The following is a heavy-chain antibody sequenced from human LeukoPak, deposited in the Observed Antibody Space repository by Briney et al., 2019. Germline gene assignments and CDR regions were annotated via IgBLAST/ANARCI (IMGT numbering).Heavy chain of an antibody. Sequence: SETLSLTCTVSGGSISSSSYYWGWIRQPPGKGLEWIGSIYYSGSTYYNPSLKSRVTISVDTSKNQFSLKLSSVTAADTAVYYCARDRQLWYLGDYYYGMDVWGQGTTVTVSS. D-gene: IGHD5-18*01. CDR1: GGSISSSSYY. V-gene: IGHV4-39*07. CDR3: ARDRQLWYLGDYYYGMDV. J-gene: IGHJ6*02. CDR2: IYYSGST.